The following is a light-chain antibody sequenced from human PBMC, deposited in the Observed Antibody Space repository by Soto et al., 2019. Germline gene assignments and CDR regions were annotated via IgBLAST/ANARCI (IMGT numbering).Light chain of an antibody. J-gene: IGKJ1*01. CDR1: QSISSW. CDR2: DAS. V-gene: IGKV1-5*01. Sequence: DIQMTQSPSTLSASVGDRVTITCRASQSISSWLAWYQQKPGKAPKLLIYDASSLESGVPSRFSGSGSGTEFTLTITGLQPDDFATYFCQNYENYRWTFGQGTKVDI. CDR3: QNYENYRWT.